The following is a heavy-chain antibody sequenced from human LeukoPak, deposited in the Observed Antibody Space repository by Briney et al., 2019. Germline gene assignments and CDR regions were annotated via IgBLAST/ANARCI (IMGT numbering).Heavy chain of an antibody. D-gene: IGHD3-22*01. CDR1: GFTFSSYA. V-gene: IGHV3-30*01. Sequence: KPGGSLRLSCAASGFTFSSYAMHWVRQAPGKGLEWVAVISYDGSNKYYADSVKGRFTISRDNYKNTLYLQMNSLRAEDTAVYYCARDHHYYDSSGYYGGYYFDYWGQGTLVTVSS. J-gene: IGHJ4*02. CDR2: ISYDGSNK. CDR3: ARDHHYYDSSGYYGGYYFDY.